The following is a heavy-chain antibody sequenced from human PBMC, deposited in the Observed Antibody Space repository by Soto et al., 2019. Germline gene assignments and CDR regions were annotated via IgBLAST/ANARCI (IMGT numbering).Heavy chain of an antibody. CDR3: ARVAGGWAFDY. J-gene: IGHJ4*02. Sequence: QVQLVQSGAEVKKPGASVKVSCRASGYTFKSYAMHWVRQAPGQRLEWMGWINAGNGNTKYSQKFQGRVTITRDTSASTAYMELSSLRSEDTAVYYCARVAGGWAFDYWGLGTLVTVSS. CDR1: GYTFKSYA. V-gene: IGHV1-3*01. D-gene: IGHD6-19*01. CDR2: INAGNGNT.